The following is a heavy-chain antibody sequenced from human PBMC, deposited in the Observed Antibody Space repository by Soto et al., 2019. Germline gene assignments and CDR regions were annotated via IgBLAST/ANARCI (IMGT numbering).Heavy chain of an antibody. J-gene: IGHJ6*02. Sequence: EVQLVESGGGLVKPGGSLRLSCAASGFTFSNAWMNWVRQAPGKGLEWVGRIKSKTDGGTTDYAAPVKGRFTISRDDSKNTMYLQMNSLKTEDTAVYYCTTVDCSGGRCPDPSYGMDVWGQGTTVTVSS. CDR2: IKSKTDGGTT. CDR3: TTVDCSGGRCPDPSYGMDV. V-gene: IGHV3-15*07. CDR1: GFTFSNAW. D-gene: IGHD2-15*01.